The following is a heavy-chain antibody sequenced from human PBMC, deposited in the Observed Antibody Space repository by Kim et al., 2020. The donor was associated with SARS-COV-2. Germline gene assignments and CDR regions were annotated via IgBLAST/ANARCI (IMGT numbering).Heavy chain of an antibody. CDR2: IYHSGST. CDR1: GGSISSSNW. CDR3: AREVVAARNYYYYGMDV. V-gene: IGHV4-4*02. Sequence: GTLSLTCAVSGGSISSSNWWSWVRQPPGKGLEWIGEIYHSGSTNYNPSLKSRVTISVDKSKNQFSLKLSSVTAADTAVYYCAREVVAARNYYYYGMDVWGQGTTVTVSS. D-gene: IGHD2-15*01. J-gene: IGHJ6*02.